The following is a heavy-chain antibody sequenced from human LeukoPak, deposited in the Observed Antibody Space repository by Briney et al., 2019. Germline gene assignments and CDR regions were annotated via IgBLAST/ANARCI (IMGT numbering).Heavy chain of an antibody. CDR1: GFTVSSNY. D-gene: IGHD3-22*01. CDR3: ARNTYGYLLDY. V-gene: IGHV3-53*01. Sequence: PGGSLRLSCAASGFTVSSNYMSWVRQAPGKGLEWVSVIYSGGSTYYADSVKGRFTISRDNSKNTLYLQMNSLRAEDTAVYYCARNTYGYLLDYWGQGTLVTVSS. CDR2: IYSGGST. J-gene: IGHJ4*02.